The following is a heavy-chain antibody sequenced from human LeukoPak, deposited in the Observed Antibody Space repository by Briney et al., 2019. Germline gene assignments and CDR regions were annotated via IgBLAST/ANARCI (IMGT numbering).Heavy chain of an antibody. Sequence: RGSLRLSCAASGFTFDDYGMSWVRQAPGKRLEWVSGINWNGGSTGYADSVKGRFTISRDNAKNSLYLQMNSLRAEDTALYYCARDIGYYYDSSGYYYFDYWGQGTLVTVSS. CDR3: ARDIGYYYDSSGYYYFDY. CDR1: GFTFDDYG. V-gene: IGHV3-20*04. J-gene: IGHJ4*02. CDR2: INWNGGST. D-gene: IGHD3-22*01.